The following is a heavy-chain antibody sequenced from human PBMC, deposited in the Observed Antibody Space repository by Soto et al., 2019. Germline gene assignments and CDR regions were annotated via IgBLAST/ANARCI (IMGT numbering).Heavy chain of an antibody. CDR2: IYYSGST. Sequence: QVQLQESGPGLVKPSETLSLTCTVSGGSISSYYWSWIRQPPGKGLEWIGYIYYSGSTNYNPSLKSRVTISVDTSKNQSSLQLSSVTAADTAVYYCARHDRLAYFDYWGQGTLVTVSS. CDR1: GGSISSYY. CDR3: ARHDRLAYFDY. D-gene: IGHD6-19*01. J-gene: IGHJ4*02. V-gene: IGHV4-59*08.